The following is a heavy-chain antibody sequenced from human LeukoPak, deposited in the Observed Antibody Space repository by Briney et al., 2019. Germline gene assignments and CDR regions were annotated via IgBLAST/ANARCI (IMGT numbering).Heavy chain of an antibody. CDR2: IYHSGST. D-gene: IGHD3-10*01. J-gene: IGHJ5*02. CDR3: ARSSVAHWFDP. V-gene: IGHV4-59*12. CDR1: GGSISSYY. Sequence: PSETLSLTCTVSGGSISSYYWSWIRQPPGKGLEWIGYIYHSGSTKYNPSLKSRVTISVDTSKNQFSLKLSSVTAADTAVYYCARSSVAHWFDPWGQGTLVTVSS.